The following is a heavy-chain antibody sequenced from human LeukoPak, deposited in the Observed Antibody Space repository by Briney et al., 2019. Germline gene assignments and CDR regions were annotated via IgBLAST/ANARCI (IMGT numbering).Heavy chain of an antibody. CDR2: ISSDGNDK. Sequence: PGGSLRLSCAASGFTFSNYAIHWVRQAPGKGLEWVAVISSDGNDKYNADSVEGRFTISRDNSKNMVFLQTNSLRVEDTGVYYCARDGDTAAAGYYFDSWGQGTLVTVSS. D-gene: IGHD6-13*01. CDR3: ARDGDTAAAGYYFDS. V-gene: IGHV3-30-3*01. J-gene: IGHJ4*02. CDR1: GFTFSNYA.